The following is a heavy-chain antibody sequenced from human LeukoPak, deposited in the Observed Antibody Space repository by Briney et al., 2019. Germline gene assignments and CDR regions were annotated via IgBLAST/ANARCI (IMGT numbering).Heavy chain of an antibody. J-gene: IGHJ4*02. CDR1: GYTFTSYD. V-gene: IGHV1-8*01. CDR2: MNPNSGNT. D-gene: IGHD2-15*01. Sequence: SVKVSCKASGYTFTSYDINWVRQATGQGLEWMGWMNPNSGNTGYAQKFQGRVTMTRNSSITTAYMELSSLRSEDMAVYYCARRHGRCSDGSCYYPDYWGQGTLVTVSS. CDR3: ARRHGRCSDGSCYYPDY.